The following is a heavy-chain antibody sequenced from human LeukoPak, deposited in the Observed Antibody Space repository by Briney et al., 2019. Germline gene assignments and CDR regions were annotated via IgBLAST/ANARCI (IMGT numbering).Heavy chain of an antibody. CDR1: GGSFSGYY. Sequence: PETLSLTCAVYGGSFSGYYWSWIRQPPGKGLEWIGEINHSGSTNYNPSLKSRVTISVDTSKNQFSLKLSSVTAADTAVYYCARVSYYYGSGDFDYWGQGTLVTVSS. J-gene: IGHJ4*02. CDR2: INHSGST. V-gene: IGHV4-34*01. CDR3: ARVSYYYGSGDFDY. D-gene: IGHD3-10*01.